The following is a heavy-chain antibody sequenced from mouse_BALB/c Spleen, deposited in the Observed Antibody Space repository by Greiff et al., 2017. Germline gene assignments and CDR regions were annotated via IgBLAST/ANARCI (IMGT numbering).Heavy chain of an antibody. V-gene: IGHV5-9-4*01. Sequence: EVKLVESGGGLVKPVGSLKLSCAASGFTFSSYAMSWVRQSPEKRLEWVAEISSGGSYTYYPDTVTGRFTISRDNAKNTLYLEMSSLRSEDTAMYYCAREGLLRAMDYWGQGTSVTVSS. CDR2: ISSGGSYT. J-gene: IGHJ4*01. CDR3: AREGLLRAMDY. CDR1: GFTFSSYA. D-gene: IGHD2-3*01.